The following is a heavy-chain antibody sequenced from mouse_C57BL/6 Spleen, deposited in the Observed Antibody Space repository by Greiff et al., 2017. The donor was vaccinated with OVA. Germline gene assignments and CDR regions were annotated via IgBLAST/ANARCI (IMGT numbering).Heavy chain of an antibody. D-gene: IGHD2-2*01. CDR3: ASRGYGDYYAMDY. Sequence: QVQLQQSGAELVRPGTSVKVSCKASGYAFTNYLIEWVKQRPGQGLEWIGVINPGSGGTNYNEKFKGKATLTADKSSSTAYMQLSSLTSEDSAVYCCASRGYGDYYAMDYWGQGTSVTVSS. CDR1: GYAFTNYL. CDR2: INPGSGGT. J-gene: IGHJ4*01. V-gene: IGHV1-54*01.